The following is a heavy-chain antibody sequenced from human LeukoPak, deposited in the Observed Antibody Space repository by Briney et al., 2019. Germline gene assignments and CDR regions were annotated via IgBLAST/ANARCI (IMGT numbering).Heavy chain of an antibody. CDR3: ARASIAARRRWGGNWFDP. V-gene: IGHV1-2*02. CDR1: GYTFTSYY. CDR2: INPNSGGT. Sequence: ASVKVSCKASGYTFTSYYMHWVRQAPGQGLEWMGWINPNSGGTNYAQKYQGRNTRIRGTSISTAYMELSSLRSDDTAVYYCARASIAARRRWGGNWFDPWGQGTLVTVSS. J-gene: IGHJ5*02. D-gene: IGHD6-6*01.